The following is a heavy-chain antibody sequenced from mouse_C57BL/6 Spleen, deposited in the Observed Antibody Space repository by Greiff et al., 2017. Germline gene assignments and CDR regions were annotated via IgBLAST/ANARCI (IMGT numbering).Heavy chain of an antibody. D-gene: IGHD2-10*02. V-gene: IGHV1-66*01. Sequence: QVQLQQSGPELVKPGASVKISCKASGYSFTSYYIHWVKQRPGQGLEWIGWIYPGSGNTKYNEKFKGKATLTADTSSSPAYMQLSSLTSEDSAVYYCARGYGNLDYWGQGTTLTVSS. J-gene: IGHJ2*01. CDR3: ARGYGNLDY. CDR2: IYPGSGNT. CDR1: GYSFTSYY.